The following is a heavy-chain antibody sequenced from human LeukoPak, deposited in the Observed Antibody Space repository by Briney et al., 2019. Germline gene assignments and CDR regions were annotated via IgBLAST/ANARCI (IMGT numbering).Heavy chain of an antibody. CDR1: GFTFSSYS. CDR2: ISSSGTYK. D-gene: IGHD1-26*01. V-gene: IGHV3-21*01. CDR3: ARDLPTGTYRAYFDN. J-gene: IGHJ4*02. Sequence: PGGSLRLPCAVSGFTFSSYSMSWVRQAPGKGLEWVSSISSSGTYKYYPASVKGRFTLSRDNAKNSLYLQMNSLRAEDTAVYYCARDLPTGTYRAYFDNWGQGTLVTVSS.